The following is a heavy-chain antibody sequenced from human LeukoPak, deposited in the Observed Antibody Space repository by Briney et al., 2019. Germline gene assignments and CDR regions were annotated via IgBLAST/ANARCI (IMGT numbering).Heavy chain of an antibody. V-gene: IGHV3-74*03. CDR3: ARFDWFDP. Sequence: PGRSLRLSCAASGFTFSNYAMHWVRQAPGKGLVWVSRINRDGSSTTYADSAKGRFTISRDNAKNTLYLQMNSLRVEDTAVYYCARFDWFDPWGQGTLVTVSS. CDR2: INRDGSST. CDR1: GFTFSNYA. J-gene: IGHJ5*02.